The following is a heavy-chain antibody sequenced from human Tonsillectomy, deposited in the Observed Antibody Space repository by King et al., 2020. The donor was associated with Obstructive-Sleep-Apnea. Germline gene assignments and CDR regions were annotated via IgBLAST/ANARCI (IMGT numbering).Heavy chain of an antibody. V-gene: IGHV3-23*04. CDR1: GFSFNIYA. CDR2: ISGSGGST. J-gene: IGHJ6*02. CDR3: AKEAQRSIFGVVIPPYDMDV. Sequence: VQLVESGGGLEQPGGSLRLSCAASGFSFNIYAMTWVRQAPGKGLEWVSAISGSGGSTYSADSVKGRFTISRDNSKNTLYLQMNSLRAEDTAVYYCAKEAQRSIFGVVIPPYDMDVWGQGTTVTVSS. D-gene: IGHD3-3*01.